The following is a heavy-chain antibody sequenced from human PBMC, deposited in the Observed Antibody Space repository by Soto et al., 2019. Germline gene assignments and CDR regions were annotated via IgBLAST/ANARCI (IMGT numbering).Heavy chain of an antibody. D-gene: IGHD4-17*01. Sequence: PSETLSLTCTVSGGSISSYYWSWIRQPPGKGLEWIGDIYYSGSTNYNPSLKSRVTISVDTSKNQFSLKLSSVTAADTAVYYCARGAHYGDDTFDYWGQGTLVTVSS. CDR3: ARGAHYGDDTFDY. V-gene: IGHV4-59*12. J-gene: IGHJ4*02. CDR1: GGSISSYY. CDR2: IYYSGST.